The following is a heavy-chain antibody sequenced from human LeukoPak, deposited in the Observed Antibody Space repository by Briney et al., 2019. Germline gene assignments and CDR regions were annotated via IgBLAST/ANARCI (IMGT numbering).Heavy chain of an antibody. J-gene: IGHJ4*02. V-gene: IGHV1-18*01. Sequence: ALVKVSCKASGYTFTSYGISWVRQAPGQGLEWMGWITAYNGNTNYAQKFQGRVTMTTDTSTSTVYMELRSLRSNDTAVYYCARDRTGPADYWGQGTLVTVSS. CDR1: GYTFTSYG. CDR2: ITAYNGNT. D-gene: IGHD1-1*01. CDR3: ARDRTGPADY.